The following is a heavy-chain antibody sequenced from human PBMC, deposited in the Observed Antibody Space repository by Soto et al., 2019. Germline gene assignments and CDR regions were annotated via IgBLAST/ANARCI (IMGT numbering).Heavy chain of an antibody. V-gene: IGHV4-34*01. Sequence: QVQLQQWGAGLLKPSETLSLTCAVYGGSFSGYYWSWIRQPPGKGLEWIGEINHSGSTNYNPSLKSGFTISLDTSKTHFSRRWSSVPAAETAVYYGARGPRRRYYYYSGMDVGGQGTTSPSP. CDR1: GGSFSGYY. J-gene: IGHJ6*02. CDR3: ARGPRRRYYYYSGMDV. CDR2: INHSGST.